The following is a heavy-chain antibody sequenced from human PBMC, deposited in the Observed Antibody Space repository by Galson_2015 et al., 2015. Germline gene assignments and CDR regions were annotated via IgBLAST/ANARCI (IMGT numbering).Heavy chain of an antibody. J-gene: IGHJ4*02. CDR2: INSDGSST. CDR1: GFTFSSYW. Sequence: SLRLSCAASGFTFSSYWMHWVRQAPGKGLVWVSRINSDGSSTNYADSVKGRFTISRDNAKNTLYLQMNSLRAEDTAVYYCARVGAAQRKGYCSSPSCSFDYWGQRALVTVSS. D-gene: IGHD2-2*01. V-gene: IGHV3-74*01. CDR3: ARVGAAQRKGYCSSPSCSFDY.